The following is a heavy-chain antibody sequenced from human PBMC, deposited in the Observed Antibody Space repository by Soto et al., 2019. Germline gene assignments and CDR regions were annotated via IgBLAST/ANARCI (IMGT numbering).Heavy chain of an antibody. V-gene: IGHV3-23*01. J-gene: IGHJ3*02. Sequence: GGSLRLSCAASGFTFSSYAMSWVRQAPGKGLEWVSAISGSGGSTYYADSVKGRFTISRDNSKNTLYLQMNSLRAEDTAVYYCAMSSRYGVSRDAFDIWGQGTMVTVSS. D-gene: IGHD4-17*01. CDR2: ISGSGGST. CDR3: AMSSRYGVSRDAFDI. CDR1: GFTFSSYA.